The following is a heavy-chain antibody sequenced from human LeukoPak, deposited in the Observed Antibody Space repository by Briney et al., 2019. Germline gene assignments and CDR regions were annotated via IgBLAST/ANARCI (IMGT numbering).Heavy chain of an antibody. CDR2: MNPNSGNT. CDR1: GYTFTSYD. Sequence: ASVKVSCKASGYTFTSYDIYWVRQATGVAREWMGWMNPNSGNTGYAQKFKGRVTMTRNTSISTAYLELSSLTSEDTAVYYCARGPNKYDGGNSGSAWFDPWGQGSLVTVSS. V-gene: IGHV1-8*01. CDR3: ARGPNKYDGGNSGSAWFDP. J-gene: IGHJ5*02. D-gene: IGHD4-23*01.